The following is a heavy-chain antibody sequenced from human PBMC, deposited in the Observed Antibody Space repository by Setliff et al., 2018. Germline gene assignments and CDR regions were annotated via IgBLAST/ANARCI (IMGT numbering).Heavy chain of an antibody. J-gene: IGHJ5*02. CDR3: ARDSIAMAGTNP. CDR1: GYTLTELS. D-gene: IGHD6-19*01. V-gene: IGHV1-24*01. Sequence: GASVKVSCKVSGYTLTELSRHWVRQAPGKGLEWMGGFDPEDGETIYAQKFQGRVTMTEDTSTDTAYMELSSLRSEDTAVYYCARDSIAMAGTNPWGQGTLVTVSS. CDR2: FDPEDGET.